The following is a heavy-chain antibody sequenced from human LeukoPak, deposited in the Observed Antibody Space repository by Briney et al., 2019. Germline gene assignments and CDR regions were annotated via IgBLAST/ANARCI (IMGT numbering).Heavy chain of an antibody. D-gene: IGHD3-22*01. CDR3: ARDAGLSSGYYTPRPLDY. J-gene: IGHJ4*02. Sequence: PGKSLRLSCAASGFTFSSYGMHWVRQAPARGLEWVAVIWYDGSNEYYADSVKGRFTLSRDNSKNTLYLQINSLRAEDTAVYYCARDAGLSSGYYTPRPLDYWGQGTLVTVSS. CDR1: GFTFSSYG. V-gene: IGHV3-33*01. CDR2: IWYDGSNE.